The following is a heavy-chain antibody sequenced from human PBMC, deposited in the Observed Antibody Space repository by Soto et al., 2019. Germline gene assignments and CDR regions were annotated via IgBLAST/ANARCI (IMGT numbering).Heavy chain of an antibody. J-gene: IGHJ4*02. CDR2: IWYDGSNK. CDR3: ARDLGLRFLERLPPLREEGHFDY. D-gene: IGHD3-3*01. CDR1: GFTFSSYG. V-gene: IGHV3-33*01. Sequence: PGGSLRLTCAASGFTFSSYGMHWVRQAPGKGLEWVAVIWYDGSNKYYADSVKGRFTISRDNSKNTLYLQMNSLRAEDTAVYYCARDLGLRFLERLPPLREEGHFDYWGQGTLVTISS.